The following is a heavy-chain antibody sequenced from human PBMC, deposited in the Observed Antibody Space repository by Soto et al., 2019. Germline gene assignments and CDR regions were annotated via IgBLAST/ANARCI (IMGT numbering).Heavy chain of an antibody. D-gene: IGHD6-13*01. CDR1: GGTFSSYA. V-gene: IGHV1-69*13. Sequence: SVKVSCKASGGTFSSYAISWVRQAPGQGLEWMGGIIPIFGTANCAQKFQGRVTITADESTSTAYMELSSLRSEDTAVYYCARDNKYTAAAEIYYYYGMDVWGQGTTVTVSS. J-gene: IGHJ6*02. CDR3: ARDNKYTAAAEIYYYYGMDV. CDR2: IIPIFGTA.